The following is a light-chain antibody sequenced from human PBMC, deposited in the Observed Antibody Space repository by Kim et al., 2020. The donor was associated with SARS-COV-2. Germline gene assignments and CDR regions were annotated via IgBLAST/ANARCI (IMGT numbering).Light chain of an antibody. V-gene: IGLV1-40*01. CDR2: KHT. J-gene: IGLJ3*02. Sequence: RVTIACTGSSPNIGAGHDVHWYQLLPGTAPKLLIFKHTNRPSGVPDRFSGSKSGASASLAITGLQAEDEADYYCQSYDNILSASVFGGGTQLTVL. CDR1: SPNIGAGHD. CDR3: QSYDNILSASV.